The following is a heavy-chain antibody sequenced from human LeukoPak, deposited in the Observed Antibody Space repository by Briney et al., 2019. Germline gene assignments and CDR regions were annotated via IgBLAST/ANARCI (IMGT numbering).Heavy chain of an antibody. J-gene: IGHJ3*02. CDR1: GGSISSYY. CDR3: ARGYYYDSSGYLDAFDI. D-gene: IGHD3-22*01. CDR2: IYYSGST. V-gene: IGHV4-59*01. Sequence: PSETLSLTCTVSGGSISSYYWSWIRQPPGKGLEWIGYIYYSGSTNYNPSLKSRVTISVDTSKNQFSLKLSSVTAADTAVYYCARGYYYDSSGYLDAFDIWGQGTTVTVSS.